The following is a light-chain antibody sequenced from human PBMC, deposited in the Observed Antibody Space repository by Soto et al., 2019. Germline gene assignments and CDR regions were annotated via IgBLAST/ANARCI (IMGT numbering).Light chain of an antibody. CDR3: QQYGNSPPNT. CDR1: QSVSNSY. Sequence: IVLTQSPGTLSLSPGERATLSCRASQSVSNSYLAWYQQKPGQAPRLLIYGASSRATGIPDRFSGSGAGTDFSLTISRLEPEDCAVYYCQQYGNSPPNTFGQGTKLEIK. CDR2: GAS. J-gene: IGKJ2*01. V-gene: IGKV3-20*01.